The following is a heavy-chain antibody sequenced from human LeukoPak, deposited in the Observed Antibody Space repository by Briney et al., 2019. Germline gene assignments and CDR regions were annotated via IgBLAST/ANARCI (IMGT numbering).Heavy chain of an antibody. CDR2: INHSGST. V-gene: IGHV4-34*01. Sequence: SETLSLTCAVYGGSFSGYYWSWIRQPPGKGLEWIGEINHSGSTNYNPSLKSRVTLSVDTSKNQFSLKLSSVTAADTAVYYCARVVVAARSWFDPWGQGTLVTVSS. J-gene: IGHJ5*02. CDR3: ARVVVAARSWFDP. D-gene: IGHD2-15*01. CDR1: GGSFSGYY.